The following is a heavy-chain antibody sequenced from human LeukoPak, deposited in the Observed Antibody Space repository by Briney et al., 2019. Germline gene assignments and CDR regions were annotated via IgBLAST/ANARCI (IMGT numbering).Heavy chain of an antibody. CDR3: ARVSIFDFGMDV. D-gene: IGHD3-3*01. CDR2: INAGNGNT. V-gene: IGHV1-3*01. CDR1: GYTFTSYA. J-gene: IGHJ6*02. Sequence: ASVKVSCKASGYTFTSYAMHWVRQAPGQRLEWMGWINAGNGNTKYSQKFRGRVTITRDTSASTAYMELSSLRSEDTAVYYCARVSIFDFGMDVWGQGTTVTVSS.